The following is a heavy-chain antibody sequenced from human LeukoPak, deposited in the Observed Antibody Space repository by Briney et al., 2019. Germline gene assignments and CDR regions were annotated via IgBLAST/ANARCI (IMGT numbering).Heavy chain of an antibody. D-gene: IGHD3-22*01. J-gene: IGHJ4*02. Sequence: SETLCHTCAVSGCSIRSYYWDWIRQPPGKGLEWIGYIYYSGSTNYNPSLKSRVTISVDTSKNQFSLKLSSVTAADTAVYSSARGVDSSGDYSIFCFDYSGQGTLVTVSS. CDR3: ARGVDSSGDYSIFCFDY. V-gene: IGHV4-59*01. CDR1: GCSIRSYY. CDR2: IYYSGST.